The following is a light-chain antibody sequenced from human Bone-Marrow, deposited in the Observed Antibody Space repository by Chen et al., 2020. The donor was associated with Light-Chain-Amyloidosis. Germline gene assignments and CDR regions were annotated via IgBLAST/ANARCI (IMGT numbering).Light chain of an antibody. CDR2: GGS. CDR1: QAIGRS. J-gene: IGKJ1*01. Sequence: DIQLTQSPSFLSASVGDTVTITCRASQAIGRSLAWFQLKPGKAPQRLIFGGSHLETHVPQRFSGSRDGSDFTLTLSGLQPEDFATYYCQQVHGYPRTFGQGTRV. CDR3: QQVHGYPRT. V-gene: IGKV1-9*01.